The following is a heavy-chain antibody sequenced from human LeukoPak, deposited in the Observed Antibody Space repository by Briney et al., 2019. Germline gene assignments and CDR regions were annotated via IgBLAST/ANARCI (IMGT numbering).Heavy chain of an antibody. CDR3: ARQAYEYKFVPWFDP. CDR1: GYSISSGYY. V-gene: IGHV4-38-2*02. J-gene: IGHJ5*02. D-gene: IGHD2-21*01. CDR2: IYHSGTT. Sequence: SETLSLTCTVSGYSISSGYYWGYIRPPPGKGLEWIGSIYHSGTTYYNPSLKSRVTISVDTSKNQFSLTLSSMTATDTAVYFCARQAYEYKFVPWFDPWGQGTLVTVSS.